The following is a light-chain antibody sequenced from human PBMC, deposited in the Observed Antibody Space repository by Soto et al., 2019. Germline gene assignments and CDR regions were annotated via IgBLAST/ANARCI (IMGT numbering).Light chain of an antibody. CDR3: QQYNRYSLT. V-gene: IGKV1-5*01. J-gene: IGKJ4*01. Sequence: DIQMTQSPSTLSASVGDRVTITCRASQSIGSWLAWYQQKPGKAPKLLIYDASSLESGVPSRFSGSGSDTEFALTINNLQPDDFATYHCQQYNRYSLTFGGGTTVEIK. CDR2: DAS. CDR1: QSIGSW.